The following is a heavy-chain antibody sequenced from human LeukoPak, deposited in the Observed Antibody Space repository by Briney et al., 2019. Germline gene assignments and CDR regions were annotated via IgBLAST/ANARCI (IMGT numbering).Heavy chain of an antibody. J-gene: IGHJ4*02. V-gene: IGHV3-21*01. Sequence: GGSLRLSCAASGFSFSTYRMHWVRQAPGEGLEWVSSISTGSTYVYYADPVKGRFTISRDKTKNSLYLQMNTLRAEDTAVYYCVRDGSFGLDFWGQGTLVTVSS. CDR3: VRDGSFGLDF. D-gene: IGHD1-26*01. CDR2: ISTGSTYV. CDR1: GFSFSTYR.